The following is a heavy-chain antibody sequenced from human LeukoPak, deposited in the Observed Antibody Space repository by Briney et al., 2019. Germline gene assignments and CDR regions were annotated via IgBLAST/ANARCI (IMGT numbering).Heavy chain of an antibody. CDR1: GGTFSSYA. CDR2: IIPIFGTA. V-gene: IGHV1-69*13. CDR3: AGSKGSRGVVPAAIGSSWFDP. J-gene: IGHJ5*02. Sequence: SVKVSCKASGGTFSSYAISWVRQAPGQGLEWMGGIIPIFGTANYAQKFQGRVTITADESTSTAYMELSSLRSEDTAVYYCAGSKGSRGVVPAAIGSSWFDPWGQGTLVTVSS. D-gene: IGHD2-2*02.